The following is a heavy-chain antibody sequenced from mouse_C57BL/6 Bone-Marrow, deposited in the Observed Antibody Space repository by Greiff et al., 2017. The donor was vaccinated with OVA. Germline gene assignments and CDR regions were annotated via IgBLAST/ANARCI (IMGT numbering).Heavy chain of an antibody. CDR3: TRDRGMITTHYFDY. D-gene: IGHD2-4*01. V-gene: IGHV5-9-1*02. J-gene: IGHJ2*01. Sequence: EVKLVESGEGLVKPGGSLKLSCAASGFTFSSYAMSWVRQTPEKRLEWVAYISSGGDYIYYADTVKGRFTISRDNARNTLYLQMSSLKSEDTAMYYCTRDRGMITTHYFDYWGQGTTLTVSS. CDR2: ISSGGDYI. CDR1: GFTFSSYA.